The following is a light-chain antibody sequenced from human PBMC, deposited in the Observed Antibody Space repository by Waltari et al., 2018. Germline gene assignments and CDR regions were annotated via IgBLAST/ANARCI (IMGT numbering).Light chain of an antibody. CDR2: GAS. Sequence: EIVMPQSPATLSVSPGERATLSCRASQSISTNLAWYQQKPGQAPRLLIYGASTRATGFPASFSGGGFGTEFTLTISSLRSEDFAVYYCQHYHNWPPITFGQGTGLEIK. CDR3: QHYHNWPPIT. CDR1: QSISTN. J-gene: IGKJ5*01. V-gene: IGKV3-15*01.